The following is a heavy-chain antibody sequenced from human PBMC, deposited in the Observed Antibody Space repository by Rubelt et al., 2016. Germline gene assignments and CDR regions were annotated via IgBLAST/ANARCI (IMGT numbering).Heavy chain of an antibody. CDR3: ARDPRAGTTSFDY. CDR1: GGSISSSSYY. J-gene: IGHJ4*02. D-gene: IGHD1-7*01. CDR2: IYYSGST. Sequence: QLQLQESGPGLVKPSETLSLTCTVSGGSISSSSYYWGWIRQPPGKGLEWIGSIYYSGSTYYNPSLKSRGTISVDTSKNQFPLKRSSVTAADTAVYYCARDPRAGTTSFDYWGQGTLVTVSS. V-gene: IGHV4-39*07.